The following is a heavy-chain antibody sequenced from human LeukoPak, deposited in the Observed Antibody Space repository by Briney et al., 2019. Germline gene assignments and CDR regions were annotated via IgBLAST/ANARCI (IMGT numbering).Heavy chain of an antibody. D-gene: IGHD3-22*01. J-gene: IGHJ3*02. V-gene: IGHV4-39*01. Sequence: PSETLSLTCTVSGGSISSSSYYWGWIRQPPGKGLEWIGSIYYSGSTYYNPSLKSRVTISVDTSKNQFSLKLSSVTAADTAVYYCARWYSPTSMIGTRRAFDIWGQGTMVTVSS. CDR3: ARWYSPTSMIGTRRAFDI. CDR1: GGSISSSSYY. CDR2: IYYSGST.